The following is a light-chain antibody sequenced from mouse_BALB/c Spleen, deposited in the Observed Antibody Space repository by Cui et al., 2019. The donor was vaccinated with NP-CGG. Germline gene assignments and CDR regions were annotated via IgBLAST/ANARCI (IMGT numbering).Light chain of an antibody. Sequence: QAVVTQDSALTTSPGETVTLTCRSSTVSVTTSNYANWVQEKPDHLFTGLIGGTNNRAPGVPARFSGSLIGDKAALTITGAQTEDEAIYFCALWYSNHWVFGGGTKLTVL. CDR1: TVSVTTSNY. CDR3: ALWYSNHWV. CDR2: GTN. V-gene: IGLV1*01. J-gene: IGLJ1*01.